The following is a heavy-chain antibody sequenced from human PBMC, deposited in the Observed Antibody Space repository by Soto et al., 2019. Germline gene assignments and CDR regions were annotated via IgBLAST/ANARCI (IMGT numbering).Heavy chain of an antibody. Sequence: QVQLVESGGGVVQPGRSLRLSCAASGFTFSSYGMHWVRQAPGKGLEWVAVIWYDGSNKYYADSVKGRFTISRDNSKNTLYLQMNSLRAEDTAVYYCARGEDVVVTAVHFDYWGQGTLVTVSS. CDR2: IWYDGSNK. J-gene: IGHJ4*02. CDR1: GFTFSSYG. CDR3: ARGEDVVVTAVHFDY. V-gene: IGHV3-33*01. D-gene: IGHD2-21*02.